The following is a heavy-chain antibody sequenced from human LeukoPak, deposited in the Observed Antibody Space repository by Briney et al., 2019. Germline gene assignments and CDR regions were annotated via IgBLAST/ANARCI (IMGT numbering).Heavy chain of an antibody. J-gene: IGHJ4*02. CDR3: AREGGLMDTAMGPFDY. D-gene: IGHD5-18*01. CDR2: IYYSGST. CDR1: GGSISSGGYY. Sequence: SQTLSLTCTVSGGSISSGGYYWRWIRQHPGKGLEWIGYIYYSGSTYYNPSLKSRVTISVDTSKNQFSLKLSSVTAADTAVYYCAREGGLMDTAMGPFDYWGQGTLVTVSS. V-gene: IGHV4-31*03.